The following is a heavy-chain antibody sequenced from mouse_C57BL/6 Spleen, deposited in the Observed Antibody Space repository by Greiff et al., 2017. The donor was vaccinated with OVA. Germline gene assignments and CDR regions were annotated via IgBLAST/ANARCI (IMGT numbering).Heavy chain of an antibody. J-gene: IGHJ3*01. V-gene: IGHV5-17*01. D-gene: IGHD4-1*01. CDR3: ARSSPNWAWFAY. CDR1: GFTFSDYG. Sequence: EVQLQESGGGLVKPGGSLKLSCAASGFTFSDYGMHWVRQAPEQGLEWVAYISSGSSTIYYADTVKGRFTISRDNAKNTLFLQMTSLRSEDTAMYYCARSSPNWAWFAYWGQGTLVTVSA. CDR2: ISSGSSTI.